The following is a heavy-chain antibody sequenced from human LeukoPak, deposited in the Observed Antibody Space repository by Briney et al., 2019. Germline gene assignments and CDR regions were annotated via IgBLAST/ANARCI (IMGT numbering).Heavy chain of an antibody. CDR1: GYSFTSNY. J-gene: IGHJ4*02. CDR2: IYPRDGST. Sequence: ASVKVSCKASGYSFTSNYIHWVRQAPGQGLEWMGMIYPRDGSTSYAQRFQDRVTVTRDTSTSTVHMELSGLRSEDTAVYYCARDQEGFDYWGQGTLVTVSS. CDR3: ARDQEGFDY. V-gene: IGHV1-46*01.